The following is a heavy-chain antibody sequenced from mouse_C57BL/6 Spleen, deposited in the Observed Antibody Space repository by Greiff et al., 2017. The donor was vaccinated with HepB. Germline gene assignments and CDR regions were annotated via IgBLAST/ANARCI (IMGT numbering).Heavy chain of an antibody. CDR1: GYTFTDYN. Sequence: VQLQQSGPELVKPGASVKIPCKASGYTFTDYNMDWVKQSHGKSLEWIGDINPNNGGTIYNQKFKGKATLTVDKSSSTAYMELRSLTSEDTAVYYCARGATVVARYYYAMDYWGQGTSVTVSS. J-gene: IGHJ4*01. CDR2: INPNNGGT. CDR3: ARGATVVARYYYAMDY. V-gene: IGHV1-18*01. D-gene: IGHD1-1*01.